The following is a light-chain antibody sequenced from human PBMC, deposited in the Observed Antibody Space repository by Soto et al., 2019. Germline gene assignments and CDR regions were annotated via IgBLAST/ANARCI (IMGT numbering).Light chain of an antibody. Sequence: SALTQPRSVSGSPGQSVTISCTGTSSDVGGYNYVSWYQQHPGKAPKPMIYDVSKRPSGVPDRFSGSKSGNTASLTISGLQAEDEADYYCCSYAGSYTPYYVFGTGTKVTVL. V-gene: IGLV2-11*01. CDR1: SSDVGGYNY. CDR2: DVS. J-gene: IGLJ1*01. CDR3: CSYAGSYTPYYV.